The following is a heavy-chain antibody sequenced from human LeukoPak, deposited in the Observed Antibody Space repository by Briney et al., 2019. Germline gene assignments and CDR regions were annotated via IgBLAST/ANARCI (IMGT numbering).Heavy chain of an antibody. CDR2: FIPILGIA. J-gene: IGHJ3*02. Sequence: GASVKVSCKASGGTFSSYTISWVRQAPGQGLEWMGRFIPILGIANYAQKFQGRVTITADKSTSTAYMELSSLRSEDTAVYYCAREGPTMIVLADAFDIWGQGTMVTVSS. D-gene: IGHD3-22*01. V-gene: IGHV1-69*04. CDR1: GGTFSSYT. CDR3: AREGPTMIVLADAFDI.